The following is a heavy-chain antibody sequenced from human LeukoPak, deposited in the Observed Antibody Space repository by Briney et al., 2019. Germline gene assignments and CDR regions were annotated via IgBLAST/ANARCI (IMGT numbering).Heavy chain of an antibody. J-gene: IGHJ4*02. D-gene: IGHD3-10*01. V-gene: IGHV3-7*03. CDR2: LKQDGSEK. Sequence: GGSLRLSCADSVFTFSSFWMTCVRQAPGKGLEWVANLKQDGSEKYYVDSVKGRFTISRDNAKKSLFLQMNSLRAEDTAVYYCARGRGLESWGQGTLVTVSS. CDR1: VFTFSSFW. CDR3: ARGRGLES.